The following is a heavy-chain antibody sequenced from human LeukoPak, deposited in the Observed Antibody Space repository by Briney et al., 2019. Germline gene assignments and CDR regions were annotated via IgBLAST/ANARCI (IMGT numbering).Heavy chain of an antibody. J-gene: IGHJ4*02. CDR2: ISGSGDGT. V-gene: IGHV3-23*01. CDR3: AKRSSIVATTDN. D-gene: IGHD5-12*01. Sequence: PGGSLRLSCATSGFTFSSYAMSWVRQAPEKGLEWVSAISGSGDGTYYADSVEGRFTISRDNSKNTLYLQMNSLRAEDTAVYYCAKRSSIVATTDNWGQGTLVTVSS. CDR1: GFTFSSYA.